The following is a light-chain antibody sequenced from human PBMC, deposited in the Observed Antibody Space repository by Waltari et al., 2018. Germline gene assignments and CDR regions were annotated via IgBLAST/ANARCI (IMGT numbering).Light chain of an antibody. CDR2: KAS. V-gene: IGKV1-5*03. CDR1: QSSSTW. CDR3: QQNNVFPWT. Sequence: DIQMTQSPSTLSAFVGDRVTITCRASQSSSTWLAWYQQQPGKVPKLLIYKASRLESGVPSRFSGSGSGTEFTLTISSLQPDDFATYYCQQNNVFPWTFGQGTKVEIK. J-gene: IGKJ1*01.